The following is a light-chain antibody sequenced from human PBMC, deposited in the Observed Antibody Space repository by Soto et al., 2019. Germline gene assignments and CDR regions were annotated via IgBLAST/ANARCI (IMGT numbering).Light chain of an antibody. Sequence: DIVMTQSPDSLAVSLGERATINCKSSQSVFYTSNSRNYLAWYQQRPGQAPKLLISWASTREFGVPDRFSGSGSGTDITLTISGLQAEDVAVYYGQHYYRIPLTFGGGTKVEIK. CDR2: WAS. CDR3: QHYYRIPLT. V-gene: IGKV4-1*01. CDR1: QSVFYTSNSRNY. J-gene: IGKJ4*01.